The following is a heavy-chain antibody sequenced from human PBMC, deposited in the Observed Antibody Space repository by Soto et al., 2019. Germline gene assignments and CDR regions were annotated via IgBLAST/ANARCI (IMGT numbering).Heavy chain of an antibody. CDR1: GFTFRSYA. Sequence: GALLLAGAASGFTFRSYAMSWVRQAPGKGLEWVSVISGGGGNTYYRDSVKGRFTISRDNSKNTLYLQMNSLRAEDTAVYYCSTDHVAAATGSLIFEHWGQGTLVTVYS. CDR3: STDHVAAATGSLIFEH. CDR2: ISGGGGNT. V-gene: IGHV3-23*01. J-gene: IGHJ4*02. D-gene: IGHD1-1*01.